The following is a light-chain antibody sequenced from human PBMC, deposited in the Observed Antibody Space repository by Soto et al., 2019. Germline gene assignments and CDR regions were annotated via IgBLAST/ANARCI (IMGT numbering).Light chain of an antibody. CDR2: AAT. Sequence: IVLTQSPGTLSLSPGERATLSCRASQSVDSNYLAWYQQKPGQAPRLLIYAATSRATGIPDRFSGSGSGTDFTLTISRLEPEDFAVYYCQQYGSSSTFGGGTKVEIK. J-gene: IGKJ4*01. V-gene: IGKV3-20*01. CDR3: QQYGSSST. CDR1: QSVDSNY.